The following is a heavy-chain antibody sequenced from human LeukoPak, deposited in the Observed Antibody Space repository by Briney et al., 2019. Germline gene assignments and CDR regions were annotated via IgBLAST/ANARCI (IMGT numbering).Heavy chain of an antibody. D-gene: IGHD6-19*01. CDR3: ATGVESSGWPLGDY. Sequence: GASAKVSCKVSGYTLTELSMHWVRQAPGKGLEWMGGFDPEDGETIYAQKFQGRVTMTEDTSTDTAYMELSSLRSEDTAVYYCATGVESSGWPLGDYWGQGTLVTVSS. CDR2: FDPEDGET. V-gene: IGHV1-24*01. CDR1: GYTLTELS. J-gene: IGHJ4*02.